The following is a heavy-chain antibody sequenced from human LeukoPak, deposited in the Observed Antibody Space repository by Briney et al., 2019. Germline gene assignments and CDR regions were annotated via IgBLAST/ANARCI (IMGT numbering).Heavy chain of an antibody. Sequence: SETLSLTCTVSGGSISSYYWSWIRQPPGKGLEWIGYIYYSGSTNYNPSLKSRVTISVDTSKNQFSLKLSSVTAADTAVYYCASWPYSGSYWWFGPWGQGTLVTVSS. J-gene: IGHJ5*02. CDR1: GGSISSYY. V-gene: IGHV4-59*08. D-gene: IGHD1-26*01. CDR3: ASWPYSGSYWWFGP. CDR2: IYYSGST.